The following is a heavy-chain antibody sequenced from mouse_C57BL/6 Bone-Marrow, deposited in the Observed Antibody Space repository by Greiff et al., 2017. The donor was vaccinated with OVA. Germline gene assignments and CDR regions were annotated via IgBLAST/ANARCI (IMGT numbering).Heavy chain of an antibody. V-gene: IGHV1-81*01. Sequence: VQLQQSGAELARPGASVKLSCKASGYTFTSYGISWVKQRTGQGLEWIGEIYPRSGNTYYNEKFKGKATLTADKSASTAYMELRSLTSEDSAVYFCARSKFTTVVADWGQGTTLTVSS. CDR3: ARSKFTTVVAD. D-gene: IGHD1-1*01. CDR2: IYPRSGNT. J-gene: IGHJ2*01. CDR1: GYTFTSYG.